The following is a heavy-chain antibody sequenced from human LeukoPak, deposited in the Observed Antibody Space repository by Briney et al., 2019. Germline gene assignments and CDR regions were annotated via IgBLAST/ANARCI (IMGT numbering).Heavy chain of an antibody. J-gene: IGHJ4*02. Sequence: GGSLRLSCAAPGFTFSSYWMSWVRQAPGKGLGWVANIKQDGSEKYYVDSVKGRFTISRDNAKNSLYLQMNSLRAEDTAVYYCARDLQPNYYDSSGYYVWGQGTLVTVSS. D-gene: IGHD3-22*01. V-gene: IGHV3-7*01. CDR1: GFTFSSYW. CDR3: ARDLQPNYYDSSGYYV. CDR2: IKQDGSEK.